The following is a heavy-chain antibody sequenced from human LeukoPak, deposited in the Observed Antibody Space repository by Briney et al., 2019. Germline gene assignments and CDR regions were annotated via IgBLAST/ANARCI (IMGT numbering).Heavy chain of an antibody. CDR1: GFTFGSFG. Sequence: PGGSLRLSCVASGFTFGSFGMNWVRQAPGKGLEWVSSISSSSYIYYADSVRGRITISRDNSKNTLYLQMNSLRAEDTAVYYCARARSSYGYGDAFDIWGQGTMVTVSS. J-gene: IGHJ3*02. CDR2: ISSSSYI. CDR3: ARARSSYGYGDAFDI. D-gene: IGHD5-18*01. V-gene: IGHV3-21*01.